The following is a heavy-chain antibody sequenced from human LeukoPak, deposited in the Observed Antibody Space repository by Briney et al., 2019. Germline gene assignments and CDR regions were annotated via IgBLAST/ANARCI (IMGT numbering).Heavy chain of an antibody. Sequence: GGSLRLSCEASGLTFGDYTMHWVRQAPGKGLEWVSAISGSGGSTYYADSVEGRFTISRDNSKNTLYLQMNSLRAEDTAVYYCAKDTNYYGSGSSGYWGQGTLVTASS. CDR1: GLTFGDYT. D-gene: IGHD3-10*01. J-gene: IGHJ4*02. CDR2: ISGSGGST. V-gene: IGHV3-23*01. CDR3: AKDTNYYGSGSSGY.